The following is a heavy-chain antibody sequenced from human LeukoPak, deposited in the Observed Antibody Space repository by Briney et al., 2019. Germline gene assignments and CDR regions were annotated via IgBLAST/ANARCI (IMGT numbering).Heavy chain of an antibody. V-gene: IGHV3-64*01. J-gene: IGHJ5*02. D-gene: IGHD1-26*01. Sequence: GGSLRLSCEASGLDFSSYGMHWVRQAPGKGLEYVAAVSRNGGGTYYANSVKGRFTISRDNSRNTLYLQMGSLRPEDTAIYYCARDNSVGDNAWWFDPWGQGTLVTVSS. CDR1: GLDFSSYG. CDR3: ARDNSVGDNAWWFDP. CDR2: VSRNGGGT.